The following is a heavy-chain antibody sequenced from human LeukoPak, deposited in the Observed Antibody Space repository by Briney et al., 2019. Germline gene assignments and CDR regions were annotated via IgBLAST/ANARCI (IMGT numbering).Heavy chain of an antibody. CDR3: ARRAPTLDGSNLYYFDY. Sequence: SVKVSFKASGGTFSTYAINWVRQAPGRGLEWMGGIIPIFGTANYAQKFQGRVTITADESTTTAYMDLSGLRSEDTAVYYCARRAPTLDGSNLYYFDYWGQGTLVTVSS. CDR2: IIPIFGTA. CDR1: GGTFSTYA. J-gene: IGHJ4*02. V-gene: IGHV1-69*01. D-gene: IGHD5-24*01.